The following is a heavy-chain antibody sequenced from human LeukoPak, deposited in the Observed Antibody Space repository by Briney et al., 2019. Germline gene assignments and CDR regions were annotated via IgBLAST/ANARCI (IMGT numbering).Heavy chain of an antibody. CDR1: GGSISSYY. CDR2: IYYSGST. Sequence: SETLSLTCTVSGGSISSYYWSWIRQPPGKGLEWIGSIYYSGSTYYNPSLKSRVSISVDTSKNQFSLKLSSVTAADTAVYYCARDARVQKWFGELLKTTTYYFDYWGQGTLVTVSS. V-gene: IGHV4-59*12. J-gene: IGHJ4*02. D-gene: IGHD3-10*01. CDR3: ARDARVQKWFGELLKTTTYYFDY.